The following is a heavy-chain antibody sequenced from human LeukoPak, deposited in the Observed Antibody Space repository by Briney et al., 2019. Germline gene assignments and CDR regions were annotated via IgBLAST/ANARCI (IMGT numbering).Heavy chain of an antibody. D-gene: IGHD3-16*01. CDR2: ISPSGDIT. V-gene: IGHV3-23*01. CDR1: GGSISSYY. J-gene: IGHJ1*01. Sequence: ETLSLTCTVSGGSISSYYWSWVRQAPGKGLEWVSGISPSGDITYYTDSVRGRFTISRDNFKNTLSLQVNSLRAEDTAMYYCAKDDDWGRYKHWGQGTLVTVSS. CDR3: AKDDDWGRYKH.